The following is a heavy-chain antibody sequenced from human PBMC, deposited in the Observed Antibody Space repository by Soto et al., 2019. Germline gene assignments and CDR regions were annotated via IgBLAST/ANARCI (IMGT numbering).Heavy chain of an antibody. V-gene: IGHV1-46*04. CDR2: IDLSGGST. J-gene: IGHJ3*02. CDR1: GFTFTDYY. CDR3: ARAYRADSGYDPDAFDI. Sequence: ASVKVSCKASGFTFTDYYISWVRQAPGQGLEWMGRIDLSGGSTTYSQKLHDRLTVSGDTSTSTAYMELSRLRSDDTAVYYCARAYRADSGYDPDAFDIWGQGTMVTVSS. D-gene: IGHD5-12*01.